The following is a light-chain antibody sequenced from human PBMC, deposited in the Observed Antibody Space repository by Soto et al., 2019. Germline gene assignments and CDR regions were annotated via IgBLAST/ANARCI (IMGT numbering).Light chain of an antibody. CDR3: SSYTSTSTLYV. CDR1: SSDVGEYNY. J-gene: IGLJ1*01. Sequence: QSSLTQPASVSGSLGQSGTISCTGTSSDVGEYNYVSWYQQHPGIAPKLMIYEVRNRPSGVSNRFSGSKSGNTASLTISGLQTEDEADYYFSSYTSTSTLYVFGTGTKATVL. V-gene: IGLV2-14*01. CDR2: EVR.